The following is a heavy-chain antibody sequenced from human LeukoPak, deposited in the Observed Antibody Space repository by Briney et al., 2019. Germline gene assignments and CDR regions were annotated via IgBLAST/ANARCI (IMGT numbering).Heavy chain of an antibody. D-gene: IGHD3-9*01. CDR3: TRDYDILTGYYTYYFDY. CDR1: GFTFGDYA. V-gene: IGHV3-49*03. Sequence: GGSLRLSCTASGFTFGDYAMSWFRPAPGKGLEWVGFIRSKAYGGTTEYAASVKGRFTISRDDSKSIAYLQMNSLKTEDTAVYYCTRDYDILTGYYTYYFDYWGQGTLVTVSS. J-gene: IGHJ4*02. CDR2: IRSKAYGGTT.